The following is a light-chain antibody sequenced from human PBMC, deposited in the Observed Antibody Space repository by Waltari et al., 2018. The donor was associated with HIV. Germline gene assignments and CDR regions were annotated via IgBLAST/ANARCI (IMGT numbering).Light chain of an antibody. CDR1: RIIVGSCKF. CDR3: CSCATPNTRV. V-gene: IGLV2-23*01. Sequence: QSALTQPASVSGSPGQSLPISCTGTRIIVGSCKFVSWYQQPPGKAPKLLIDEGTKRPSGVSNRFSASKSGNTASLTISGLQAEDEADYYCCSCATPNTRVFGGGTKLTVL. CDR2: EGT. J-gene: IGLJ3*02.